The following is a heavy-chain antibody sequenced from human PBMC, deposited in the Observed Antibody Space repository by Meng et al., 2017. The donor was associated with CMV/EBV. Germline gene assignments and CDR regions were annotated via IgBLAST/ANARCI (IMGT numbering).Heavy chain of an antibody. Sequence: QVRLQESGPGLVKPSETLSLTCTVSGGSISSYYWSCIRQPPGKGLEWIGYIHYSGSTNYNPSLKSRVTISVDTSKNQFSLKLSSVTAADTAVYYCARVVVVVTATGGGYYFDYWGQGTLVTVSS. CDR3: ARVVVVVTATGGGYYFDY. D-gene: IGHD2-21*02. CDR1: GGSISSYY. CDR2: IHYSGST. V-gene: IGHV4-59*01. J-gene: IGHJ4*02.